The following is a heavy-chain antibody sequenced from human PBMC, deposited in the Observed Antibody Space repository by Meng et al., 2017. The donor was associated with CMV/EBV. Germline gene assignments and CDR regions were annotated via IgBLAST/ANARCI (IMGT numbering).Heavy chain of an antibody. CDR2: IIPIFGTA. CDR3: ARRGSYYGSGSYYNWFDP. CDR1: GGTFSSYA. D-gene: IGHD3-10*01. Sequence: QVQPVEAGAEGKKPGSSVKGSCKASGGTFSSYAISWVRQAPGQGLEWMGGIIPIFGTANYAQKFQGRVTITADESTGTAYMELSSLRSEDTAVYYCARRGSYYGSGSYYNWFDPWGQGTLVTVSS. J-gene: IGHJ5*02. V-gene: IGHV1-69*01.